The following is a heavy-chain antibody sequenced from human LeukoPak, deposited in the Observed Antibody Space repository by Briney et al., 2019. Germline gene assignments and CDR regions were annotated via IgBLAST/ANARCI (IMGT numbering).Heavy chain of an antibody. V-gene: IGHV1-2*02. D-gene: IGHD1-26*01. CDR1: GYTFTGHY. CDR3: ARGPKGATGPWGGDY. CDR2: INPNSGGT. Sequence: GASVKVSCKASGYTFTGHYMHWVRQAPGQGLEWMGWINPNSGGTNYAQKFQGRVTMTRDTSISTAYMELSRLRSDDTAVYYCARGPKGATGPWGGDYWGQGTLVTVSS. J-gene: IGHJ4*02.